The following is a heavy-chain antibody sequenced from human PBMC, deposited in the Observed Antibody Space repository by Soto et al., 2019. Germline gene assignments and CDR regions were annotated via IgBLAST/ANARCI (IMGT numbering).Heavy chain of an antibody. CDR2: ISTSGGST. CDR3: SLSDRYYGMDV. CDR1: GFTFSSYA. Sequence: EVQLLESGGGLVQPGGSLRLSCAASGFTFSSYAMSWVRQAPGKGLEWVSSISTSGGSTYYADSVKGRFTXSRDXSNXXXXXXXNSLRAEDTAVYYCSLSDRYYGMDVWGLGTTVTVSS. V-gene: IGHV3-23*01. J-gene: IGHJ6*02.